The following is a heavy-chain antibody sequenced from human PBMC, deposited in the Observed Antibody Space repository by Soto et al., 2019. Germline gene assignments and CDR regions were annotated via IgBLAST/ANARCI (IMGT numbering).Heavy chain of an antibody. CDR3: ARRWNYCLDL. Sequence: QMQLVESGGGVVQPGRSLRLSCVASGFPFRAFGMHWVRQAPGKGLEWVALISYDGSDYADSVKGRFTISRDDSRDTLFLHMDTLRSDDTGVYYRARRWNYCLDLWGQGTLVPVSS. V-gene: IGHV3-33*05. J-gene: IGHJ4*02. CDR1: GFPFRAFG. CDR2: ISYDGSD. D-gene: IGHD3-10*01.